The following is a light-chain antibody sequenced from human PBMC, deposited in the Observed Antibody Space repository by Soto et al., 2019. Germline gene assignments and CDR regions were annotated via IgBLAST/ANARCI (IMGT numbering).Light chain of an antibody. V-gene: IGKV3-11*01. J-gene: IGKJ4*01. CDR2: DAS. CDR1: QSVSSY. CDR3: QQRSNWPLT. Sequence: EIVLTQYQGTLSLSPGERATLSCRASQSVSSYLAWLQQKPGQAPRLLIYDASNRATGIPARFSGSGSGTDFTLTISNLEPEDFAVYYCQQRSNWPLTFGGGTKVDIK.